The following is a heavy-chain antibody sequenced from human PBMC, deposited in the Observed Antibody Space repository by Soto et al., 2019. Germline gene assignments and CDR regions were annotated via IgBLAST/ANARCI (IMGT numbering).Heavy chain of an antibody. CDR3: AKDPYCSTSCYEYYYGMDV. V-gene: IGHV3-23*01. Sequence: PGGSLRLSCAASGFTFSSYAMSWVRQAPGKGLEWVSAISGSGGSTYYADSVKGRFTISRDNSKNTLYLQMNSLRAEDTAVYYCAKDPYCSTSCYEYYYGMDVWGQGTTVTVSS. CDR2: ISGSGGST. D-gene: IGHD2-2*01. CDR1: GFTFSSYA. J-gene: IGHJ6*02.